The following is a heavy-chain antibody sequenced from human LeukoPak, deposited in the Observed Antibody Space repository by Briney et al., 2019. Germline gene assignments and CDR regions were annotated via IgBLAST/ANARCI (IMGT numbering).Heavy chain of an antibody. V-gene: IGHV3-48*02. CDR3: ARDSADCTRTSCYAFDI. CDR1: GFTISSYI. Sequence: GGSLLLSCAASGFTISSYIMNWVRRAPGKGLEWVSYISGTSSSIHYADSVKGRFTISRDNAKNSLYLQMNSLRDEDTAVYYCARDSADCTRTSCYAFDIWGQGTTVTVSS. CDR2: ISGTSSSI. J-gene: IGHJ3*02. D-gene: IGHD2-2*01.